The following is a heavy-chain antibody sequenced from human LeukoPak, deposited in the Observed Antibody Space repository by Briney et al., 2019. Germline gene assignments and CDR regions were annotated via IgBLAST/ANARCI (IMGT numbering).Heavy chain of an antibody. CDR3: ARQTQQLTWFDP. V-gene: IGHV3-53*01. CDR2: IYSGGST. Sequence: GGSLRLSCAASGFTVSSNYMSWVRQAPGKGLEWVSVIYSGGSTYYADSVKCRFTISRDNSKNTLYLQMNSLRAEDTAVYYCARQTQQLTWFDPWGQGTLVTVSS. D-gene: IGHD6-13*01. CDR1: GFTVSSNY. J-gene: IGHJ5*02.